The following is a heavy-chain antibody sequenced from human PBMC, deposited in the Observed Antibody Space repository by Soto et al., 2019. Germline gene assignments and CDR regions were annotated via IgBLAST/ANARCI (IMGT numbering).Heavy chain of an antibody. Sequence: SETLSLTCAVYGGSFSGYHWSWIRQPPGKGLEWIGEINHSGSTNYNPTLKRRVTISVDTSKNQFSLKLSSVTAADTAVYYCARKRVATINYWGQGTLVTVSS. J-gene: IGHJ4*02. CDR2: INHSGST. CDR3: ARKRVATINY. CDR1: GGSFSGYH. V-gene: IGHV4-34*01. D-gene: IGHD5-12*01.